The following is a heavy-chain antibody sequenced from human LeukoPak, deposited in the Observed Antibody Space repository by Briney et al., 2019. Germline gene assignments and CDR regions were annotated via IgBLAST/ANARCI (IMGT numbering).Heavy chain of an antibody. D-gene: IGHD3-10*01. CDR3: ARGGYYGSGNDFRFDP. J-gene: IGHJ5*02. CDR2: IHYTGST. CDR1: GGSISSYY. Sequence: SETLSLTCTVSGGSISSYYWSRIRQPPGKGLECIGYIHYTGSTNYNPSLKSRVTISVDTSKSQFSLKLSSVTAADTAIYYCARGGYYGSGNDFRFDPWGQGTLVTVSS. V-gene: IGHV4-59*01.